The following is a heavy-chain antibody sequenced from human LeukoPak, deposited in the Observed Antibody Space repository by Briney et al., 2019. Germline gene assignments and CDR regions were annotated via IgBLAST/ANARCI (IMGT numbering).Heavy chain of an antibody. CDR3: ARLLVGSGYSLSFDY. CDR2: IYYSGST. J-gene: IGHJ4*02. D-gene: IGHD3-22*01. CDR1: GGSISSYY. Sequence: SETLSLTCTVSGGSISSYYWSWIRQPPGKGLEWIGYIYYSGSTNYNPSLKGRVTISVDTSKNQFSLKLSSVTAADTAVYYYARLLVGSGYSLSFDYWGQGTLVTVSS. V-gene: IGHV4-59*08.